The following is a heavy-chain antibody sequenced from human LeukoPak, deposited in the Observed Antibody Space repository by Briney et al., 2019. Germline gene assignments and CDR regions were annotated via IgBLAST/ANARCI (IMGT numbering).Heavy chain of an antibody. D-gene: IGHD2-21*02. V-gene: IGHV2-5*08. CDR1: GFSLSTSGMC. J-gene: IGHJ3*02. CDR3: THTEVTRHAFDI. Sequence: SGPTLVNPTQTLTLTCTFSGFSLSTSGMCASWIRQPPGKALEWLGIIYWDDDKRFSPSLRSRLTISKDTSKNLVVLTMTNLDPVDTATYYCTHTEVTRHAFDIWGQGTMVTVSS. CDR2: IYWDDDK.